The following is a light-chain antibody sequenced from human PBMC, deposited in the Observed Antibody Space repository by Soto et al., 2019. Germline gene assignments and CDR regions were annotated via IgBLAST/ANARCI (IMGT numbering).Light chain of an antibody. CDR1: SSDVGSYNA. V-gene: IGLV2-23*01. CDR3: SSYASMTTLM. CDR2: EAT. J-gene: IGLJ3*02. Sequence: QSALTQPASVSGSPGQSITISCTGTSSDVGSYNAVSWYQQLPGKAPKLMIYEATRRPSGVSNRFSGSKSGNTASLTISGLQAEDEADYYCSSYASMTTLMFGGGTQLTVL.